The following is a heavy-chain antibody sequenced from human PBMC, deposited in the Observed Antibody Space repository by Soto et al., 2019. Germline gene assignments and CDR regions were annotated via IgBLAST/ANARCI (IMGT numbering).Heavy chain of an antibody. Sequence: SAPKPGSHAQRLTLNCTFSWLSLSYNGMGVGWIRQPPGKALEWLALIYWDDDKRYSPSLKSRLTITKDTSKNQVVLTMTNMDPVDTATYYCAHRPGSYDFWSGAQPAEYFQHWGQGTLVTVSS. CDR3: AHRPGSYDFWSGAQPAEYFQH. CDR1: WLSLSYNGMG. V-gene: IGHV2-5*02. J-gene: IGHJ1*01. D-gene: IGHD3-3*01. CDR2: IYWDDDK.